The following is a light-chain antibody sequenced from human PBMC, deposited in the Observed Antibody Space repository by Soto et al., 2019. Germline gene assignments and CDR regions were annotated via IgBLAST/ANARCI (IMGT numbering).Light chain of an antibody. CDR3: QQYNNWPPWT. J-gene: IGKJ1*01. Sequence: EIVMTQSPATLSVSPGERATLSCRASQSVSSNLAWYQQQPGQAPRLLIYGASTRATGLPARFSGSGSGTEFTLTISSLQSEDVAVYYCQQYNNWPPWTFGQGTKVEIK. CDR1: QSVSSN. CDR2: GAS. V-gene: IGKV3-15*01.